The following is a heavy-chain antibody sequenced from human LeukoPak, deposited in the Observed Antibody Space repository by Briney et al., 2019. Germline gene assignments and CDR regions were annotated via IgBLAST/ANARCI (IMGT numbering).Heavy chain of an antibody. CDR3: ARDDVVVPAAMDY. CDR2: INAGNGNT. CDR1: GYTFTSYA. Sequence: ASVKVSCKVSGYTFTSYAMHWVRQAPGQRLEWMGWINAGNGNTKYSQKFQGRVTITRDTSASTAYMELSSLRSEDTAVYYCARDDVVVPAAMDYWGQGTLVTVSS. D-gene: IGHD2-2*01. J-gene: IGHJ4*02. V-gene: IGHV1-3*01.